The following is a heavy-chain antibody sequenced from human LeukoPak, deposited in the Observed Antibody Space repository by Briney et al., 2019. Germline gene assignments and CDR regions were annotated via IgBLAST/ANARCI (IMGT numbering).Heavy chain of an antibody. CDR3: ARDSSGRYYLDGFDI. D-gene: IGHD3-10*01. CDR1: GGSMIDYY. J-gene: IGHJ3*02. CDR2: IHTSGST. V-gene: IGHV4-4*07. Sequence: PSETLSLSCTVSGGSMIDYYWSWIRQPAGKRLEWIGRIHTSGSTNYNPSLKSRVTVSVDTSNNQISLNLRSVTAADTAVYYCARDSSGRYYLDGFDIWGQGTTVTVSS.